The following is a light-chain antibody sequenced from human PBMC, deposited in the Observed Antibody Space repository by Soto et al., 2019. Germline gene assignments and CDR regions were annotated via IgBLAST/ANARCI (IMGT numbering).Light chain of an antibody. Sequence: EIVMTQSPATLSVSPGERATLFCRASQSIGGFVAWYPQKPGQAPRLLIYEASNMPTGIPPRFSGSGSGTAFTLSISSLEREDFAVFYCQQRSNWPPTWTFGQGTKVDI. CDR1: QSIGGF. J-gene: IGKJ1*01. V-gene: IGKV3-11*01. CDR2: EAS. CDR3: QQRSNWPPTWT.